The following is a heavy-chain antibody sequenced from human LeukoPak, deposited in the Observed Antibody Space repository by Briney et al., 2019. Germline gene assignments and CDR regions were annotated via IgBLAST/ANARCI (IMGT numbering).Heavy chain of an antibody. CDR2: VYYSGST. CDR1: GGSISSHY. J-gene: IGHJ3*02. CDR3: ARGSGWYAAFDI. Sequence: PSETLSLTCTVSGGSISSHYWSWIRQPPGKGLEWIGYVYYSGSTNYNPSLESRVTISVDTSKNQFSLKLSSVTAADTAVYYCARGSGWYAAFDIWGQGTLVTVSS. D-gene: IGHD6-19*01. V-gene: IGHV4-59*11.